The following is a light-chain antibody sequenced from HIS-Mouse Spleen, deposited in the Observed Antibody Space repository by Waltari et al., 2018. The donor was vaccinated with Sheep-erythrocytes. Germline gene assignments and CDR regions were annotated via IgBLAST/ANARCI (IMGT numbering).Light chain of an antibody. CDR3: CSYAGSYNHV. CDR1: SSDVGGYNY. J-gene: IGLJ1*01. V-gene: IGLV2-11*01. Sequence: QSALTQPRPVSGSPGQSVPISCTGTSSDVGGYNYVTWYQQPPGKAPQPMIYDVSKRPSGVPDRFSGSKSGNTASLTISGLQAEDEADYYCCSYAGSYNHVFATGTKVTVL. CDR2: DVS.